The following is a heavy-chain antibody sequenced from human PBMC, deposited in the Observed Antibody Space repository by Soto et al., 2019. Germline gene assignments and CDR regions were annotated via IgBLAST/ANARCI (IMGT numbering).Heavy chain of an antibody. CDR2: IDTDGSTT. Sequence: GGSLRLSCAASGFTFSNYWMHWVRQVPGRGLVWVSRIDTDGSTTSYADFAKGRFTISRDNAKSTLSLQMNSLRAEDTAIYYCACSRRPARLGPKGAIDYWGQGTLVTVSS. V-gene: IGHV3-74*01. J-gene: IGHJ4*02. D-gene: IGHD2-15*01. CDR1: GFTFSNYW. CDR3: ACSRRPARLGPKGAIDY.